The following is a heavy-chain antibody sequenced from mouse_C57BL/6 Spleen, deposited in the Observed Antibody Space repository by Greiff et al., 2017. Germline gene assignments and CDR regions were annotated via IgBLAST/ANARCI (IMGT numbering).Heavy chain of an antibody. CDR3: ARGGQATYAMDY. D-gene: IGHD3-2*02. Sequence: QVQLQQSGAELMKPGASVKLSCKATGYTFTGSWIEWVKQRPGHGLEWIGEILPGSGSTNYNEKFKGKATFSADTASNTPYMQLSSLTSEDSAIYYCARGGQATYAMDYWGQGTSVTVSS. CDR1: GYTFTGSW. J-gene: IGHJ4*01. V-gene: IGHV1-9*01. CDR2: ILPGSGST.